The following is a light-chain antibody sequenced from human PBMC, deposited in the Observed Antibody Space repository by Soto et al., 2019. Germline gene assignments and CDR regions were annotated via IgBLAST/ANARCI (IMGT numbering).Light chain of an antibody. J-gene: IGKJ1*01. CDR2: AAS. V-gene: IGKV3-20*01. CDR3: QQYGSSAGT. CDR1: QSVSSSY. Sequence: EIVLTQSPGTLSLSPGERATLSCRASQSVSSSYLAWYQQKPGPAPRLLIYAASSRATGIPYRVSGSGSGTDFTLTISRLEHDDVAVYYCQQYGSSAGTFGQGTKVEIK.